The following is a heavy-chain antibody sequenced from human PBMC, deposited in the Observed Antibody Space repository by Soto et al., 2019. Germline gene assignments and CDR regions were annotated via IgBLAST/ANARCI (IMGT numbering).Heavy chain of an antibody. D-gene: IGHD3-16*02. CDR2: IYYSGST. Sequence: SETLSLTCTVSGGSISSYYWSWIRQPPGKGLEWIGYIYYSGSTNYNPSLKSRVTISVDTSKNQFSLKLSSVTAADTAVYYCASSGIWGSYRFLLTWGQGTLVTVSS. CDR1: GGSISSYY. V-gene: IGHV4-59*01. J-gene: IGHJ5*02. CDR3: ASSGIWGSYRFLLT.